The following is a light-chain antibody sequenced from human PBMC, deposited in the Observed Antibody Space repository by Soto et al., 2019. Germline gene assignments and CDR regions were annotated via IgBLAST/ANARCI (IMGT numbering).Light chain of an antibody. J-gene: IGKJ1*01. CDR2: AAS. CDR1: QAIKKC. Sequence: DFRMTQSPSSLSASVGDRVTVTCRASQAIKKCLAWYQQKPGKVPKLLIYAASTLQSGVPSRFSGSGSETDFTLTISCLQSEDFATYYCQQYYSYPWTFGQGTKVDIK. V-gene: IGKV1-27*01. CDR3: QQYYSYPWT.